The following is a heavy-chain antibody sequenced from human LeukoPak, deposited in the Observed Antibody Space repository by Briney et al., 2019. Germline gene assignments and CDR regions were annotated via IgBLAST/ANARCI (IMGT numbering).Heavy chain of an antibody. Sequence: REYLKISGKGSEYSFTSYWIGWVRQMPGKGLEWMGIIYPGDSEPRSSTSFQGRVNISADKDISTAYLQWSSLKAWDTAMYDCARQTSGYGDYWGQGTLVTVSS. CDR3: ARQTSGYGDY. V-gene: IGHV5-51*01. CDR1: EYSFTSYW. CDR2: IYPGDSEP. J-gene: IGHJ4*02. D-gene: IGHD3-3*01.